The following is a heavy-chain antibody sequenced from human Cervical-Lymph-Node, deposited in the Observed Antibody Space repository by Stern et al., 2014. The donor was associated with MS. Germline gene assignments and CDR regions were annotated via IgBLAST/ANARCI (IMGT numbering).Heavy chain of an antibody. D-gene: IGHD2-8*02. J-gene: IGHJ4*02. V-gene: IGHV4-39*01. CDR1: GDSISSYTHY. Sequence: QLVESGPGLVKPSETLSLTCAVSGDSISSYTHYWAWIRQPPGKGLEWIGSVYYSGATYYNPSLRSPVTISVDTSKNLFSLGLTPVTAADTAVYYCAKHACTGAACPFDLWGQGTLVTVSS. CDR2: VYYSGAT. CDR3: AKHACTGAACPFDL.